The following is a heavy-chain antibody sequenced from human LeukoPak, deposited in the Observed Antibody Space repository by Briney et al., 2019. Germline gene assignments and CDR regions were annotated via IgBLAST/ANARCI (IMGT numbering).Heavy chain of an antibody. CDR3: TRDRTYYYGSGSYHLFDY. CDR2: ISSGSTYT. Sequence: GGSLRLSCAASGFTFSSYSMNWVRQAPGKGLEWVSSISSGSTYTYYADSVKGRFTISRDNAQNSMYLQMNSLRAEDTAVYYCTRDRTYYYGSGSYHLFDYWGQGTLVTVSS. CDR1: GFTFSSYS. V-gene: IGHV3-21*01. J-gene: IGHJ4*02. D-gene: IGHD3-10*01.